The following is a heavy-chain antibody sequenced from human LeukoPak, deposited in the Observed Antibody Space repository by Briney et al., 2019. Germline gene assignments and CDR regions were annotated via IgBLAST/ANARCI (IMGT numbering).Heavy chain of an antibody. D-gene: IGHD6-13*01. J-gene: IGHJ4*02. CDR3: ASRYSSSSDY. CDR1: GGSISSSSYY. Sequence: SETLSLTCTVSGGSISSSSYYWGWIRQPPGKGLEWIGEINHSGSTNYNPSLKSRVTISVDTSKNQFSLKLSSVTAADTAVYYCASRYSSSSDYWGQGTLVTVSS. V-gene: IGHV4-39*07. CDR2: INHSGST.